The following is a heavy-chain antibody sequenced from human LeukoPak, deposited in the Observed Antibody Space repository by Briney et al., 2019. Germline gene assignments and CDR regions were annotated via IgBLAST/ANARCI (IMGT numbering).Heavy chain of an antibody. CDR3: AIDRDKGNSYFDY. Sequence: PGGSLRLSCAASGFTFSRYGMHWVRQAPGKGLEWVAFIRYDGSDKDYVDSVKGRFTISRDNSKNTLYLQMNSLRAEDTAVYYCAIDRDKGNSYFDYGGQGTLVTVSS. J-gene: IGHJ4*02. CDR2: IRYDGSDK. CDR1: GFTFSRYG. D-gene: IGHD1-7*01. V-gene: IGHV3-30*02.